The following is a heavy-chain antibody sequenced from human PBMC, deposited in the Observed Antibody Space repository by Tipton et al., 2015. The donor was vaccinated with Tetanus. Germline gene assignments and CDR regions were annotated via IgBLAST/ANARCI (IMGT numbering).Heavy chain of an antibody. J-gene: IGHJ6*04. CDR1: GFAFSTYA. V-gene: IGHV3-23*01. CDR3: AKEALGVLNL. CDR2: LSGSGATT. D-gene: IGHD1-14*01. Sequence: SLRLSCAASGFAFSTYAMTWVRQAPGKGLEWVSTLSGSGATTYYTDSVKGRFSISRDNSHNTLYLQMHSLRVEDTAIYFCAKEALGVLNLWGNGTTVIVSS.